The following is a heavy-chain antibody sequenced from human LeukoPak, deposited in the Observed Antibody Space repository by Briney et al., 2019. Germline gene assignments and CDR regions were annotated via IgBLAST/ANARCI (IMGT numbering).Heavy chain of an antibody. CDR3: ARDRAYYYDSSGYPPDH. J-gene: IGHJ4*02. Sequence: ASVKVSCKASGYTFISYDVNWERQATGQRPEWMGWMSPNSGDTGYAQKFQDRVTITRITSISTAYMELSSLRSDDTAVYYCARDRAYYYDSSGYPPDHWGQGTLVTVSS. V-gene: IGHV1-8*01. CDR1: GYTFISYD. CDR2: MSPNSGDT. D-gene: IGHD3-22*01.